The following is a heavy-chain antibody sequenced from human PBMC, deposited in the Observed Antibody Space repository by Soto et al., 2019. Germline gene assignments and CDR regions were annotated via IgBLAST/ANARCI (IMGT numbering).Heavy chain of an antibody. CDR2: IIPILGIA. CDR1: GGTFSSYT. CDR3: AKRLGKNYWYFDL. Sequence: QVQLVQSGAEVKKPGSSVKVSCKASGGTFSSYTISWVRQAPGQGLEWMGRIIPILGIANYAQKFQGRVTXTXDIXTSTAYMELSSLRSEDTAVYYCAKRLGKNYWYFDLWGRGTLVTVSS. J-gene: IGHJ2*01. D-gene: IGHD7-27*01. V-gene: IGHV1-69*02.